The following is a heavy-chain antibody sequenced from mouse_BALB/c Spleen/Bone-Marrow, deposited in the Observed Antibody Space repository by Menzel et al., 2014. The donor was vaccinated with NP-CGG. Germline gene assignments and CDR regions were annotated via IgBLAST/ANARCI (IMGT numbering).Heavy chain of an antibody. CDR2: ISYSGST. Sequence: VQLKESGPGLVKPSQSLSLTCIVTGYSITRDYAWHWIRQFPGNKLEWMGYISYSGSTTYNPSLESRISITRDTSKNQFFLQLNSVTTEDTATYYCARSSSYDYDVGFAYWGQGTLVTVSA. CDR3: ARSSSYDYDVGFAY. D-gene: IGHD2-4*01. CDR1: GYSITRDYA. V-gene: IGHV3-2*02. J-gene: IGHJ3*01.